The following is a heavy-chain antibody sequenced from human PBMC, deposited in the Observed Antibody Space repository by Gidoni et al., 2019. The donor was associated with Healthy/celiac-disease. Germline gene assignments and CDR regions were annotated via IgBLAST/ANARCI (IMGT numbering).Heavy chain of an antibody. J-gene: IGHJ5*02. D-gene: IGHD6-19*01. Sequence: QVQLVQSGAEVKKPGDSVKVSCKASGSTFTGYYMHWVRQAPGQGLEWMGWMNPTSGGTNYAQKFQGRVTMTRDTSISTAYMELSRLRSDDTAVYYCASRLRQWLEPFDPWGQGTLVTVSS. V-gene: IGHV1-2*02. CDR3: ASRLRQWLEPFDP. CDR1: GSTFTGYY. CDR2: MNPTSGGT.